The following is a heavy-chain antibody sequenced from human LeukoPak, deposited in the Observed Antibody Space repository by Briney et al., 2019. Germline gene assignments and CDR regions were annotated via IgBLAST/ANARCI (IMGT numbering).Heavy chain of an antibody. D-gene: IGHD3-10*01. CDR3: AGSYGSGRTRMDV. Sequence: KAGGSLRLSCAASGFTFSSYEMNWVRQAPGKGLEWVSYISSSGSTIYYADSVKGRFTISRDNSKNTLYLQMNSLRAEDTAVYYCAGSYGSGRTRMDVWGKGTTVTISS. CDR1: GFTFSSYE. J-gene: IGHJ6*04. V-gene: IGHV3-48*03. CDR2: ISSSGSTI.